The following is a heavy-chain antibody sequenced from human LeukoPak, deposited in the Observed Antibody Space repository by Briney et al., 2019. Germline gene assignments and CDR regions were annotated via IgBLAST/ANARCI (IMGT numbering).Heavy chain of an antibody. CDR3: ARHWGSPDY. CDR1: GNSISSGDYY. V-gene: IGHV4-61*02. CDR2: IYTSGGT. J-gene: IGHJ4*02. D-gene: IGHD3-16*01. Sequence: SETLSLTCTVSGNSISSGDYYWSWIRQPAGKGLEWIGRIYTSGGTTYNPSLKSRVTISGDTSENQFSLRLSSVTAADTAVYYCARHWGSPDYWGQGTLVTVSS.